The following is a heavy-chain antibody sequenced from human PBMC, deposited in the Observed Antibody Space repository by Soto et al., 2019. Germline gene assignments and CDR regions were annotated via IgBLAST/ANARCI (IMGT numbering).Heavy chain of an antibody. CDR3: ARAIVVVPAAIKGPHYYYYGMDV. CDR2: IWYDGSNK. CDR1: GFTFSSYG. D-gene: IGHD2-2*02. V-gene: IGHV3-33*01. Sequence: PGGSLRLSWAASGFTFSSYGMHWVRQAPGKGLEWVAVIWYDGSNKYYADSVKGRFTISRDNSKNTLYLQMNSLRAEDTAVYYCARAIVVVPAAIKGPHYYYYGMDVWGQGTLVTVSS. J-gene: IGHJ6*02.